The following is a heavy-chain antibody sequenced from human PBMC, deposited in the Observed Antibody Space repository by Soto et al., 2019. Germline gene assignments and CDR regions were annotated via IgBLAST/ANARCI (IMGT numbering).Heavy chain of an antibody. CDR3: ARKDKSGYFNWFDP. D-gene: IGHD3-22*01. J-gene: IGHJ5*02. V-gene: IGHV5-51*01. CDR2: IFPSDSDT. Sequence: GESLKISCRTSGYRFTSYWIAWVRQMPGKGLEWMGIIFPSDSDTRYSPSFQGQVTISADRATSTVFLQWASLKASDTAVYFCARKDKSGYFNWFDPWGQGTLVTVSS. CDR1: GYRFTSYW.